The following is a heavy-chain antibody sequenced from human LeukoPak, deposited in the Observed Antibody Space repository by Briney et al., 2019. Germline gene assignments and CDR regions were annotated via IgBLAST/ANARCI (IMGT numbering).Heavy chain of an antibody. J-gene: IGHJ6*03. Sequence: ASVKVSCKASGYTFTSYGISWVRQAPGQGLEWMGWISAYNGNTNYAQKPQGRVTMTTDTSTSTAYMELRSLRSDDTAVYYCARERGAIAVAGTVRYYYYMDVWGKGTTVTVSS. D-gene: IGHD6-19*01. CDR2: ISAYNGNT. V-gene: IGHV1-18*01. CDR1: GYTFTSYG. CDR3: ARERGAIAVAGTVRYYYYMDV.